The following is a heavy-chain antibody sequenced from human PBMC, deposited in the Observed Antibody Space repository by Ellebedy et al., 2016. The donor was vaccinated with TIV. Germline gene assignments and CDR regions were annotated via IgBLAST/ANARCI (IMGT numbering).Heavy chain of an antibody. CDR3: ARHGIHLWFDP. Sequence: MPSETLSLTCTVSGGSISSSSWSWFRQPPGKGLEWIGYFSSIGSTDYNPSLKSRVAFSVDTSKNHISLNLTSVTAADTAVYYCARHGIHLWFDPWGQGTLVTVSS. CDR1: GGSISSSS. J-gene: IGHJ5*02. CDR2: FSSIGST. V-gene: IGHV4-59*08. D-gene: IGHD3-3*02.